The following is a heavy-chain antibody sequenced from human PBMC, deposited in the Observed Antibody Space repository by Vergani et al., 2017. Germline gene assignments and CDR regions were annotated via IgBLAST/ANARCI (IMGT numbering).Heavy chain of an antibody. CDR3: TRTYYYYGMDV. J-gene: IGHJ6*02. V-gene: IGHV3-23*01. CDR1: GFTFSSYA. CDR2: ISGSGGST. Sequence: EVQLLESGGGLVQPGGSLRLSCSASGFTFSSYAMSWVRQAPGKGLELGSAISGSGGSTYYADSVKGRFTISRDNSKNTLYLQMNSLRAEDTAVYYCTRTYYYYGMDVWGQGTTVTVSS.